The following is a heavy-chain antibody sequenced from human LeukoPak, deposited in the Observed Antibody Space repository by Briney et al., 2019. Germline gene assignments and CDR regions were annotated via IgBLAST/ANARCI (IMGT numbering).Heavy chain of an antibody. D-gene: IGHD6-13*01. J-gene: IGHJ4*02. CDR1: GFTFSTYW. CDR2: INSDGNII. Sequence: GGSLRLSCAASGFTFSTYWMHWVRQVPGKGLVWVSRINSDGNIITYADFVKGRFTISRDNARNMVYLQMNSLRAEDTAVYYCVAGMGNYWGQGTLVPV. V-gene: IGHV3-74*01. CDR3: VAGMGNY.